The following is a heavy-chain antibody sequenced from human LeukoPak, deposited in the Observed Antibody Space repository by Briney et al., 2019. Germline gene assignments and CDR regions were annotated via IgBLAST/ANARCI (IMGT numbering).Heavy chain of an antibody. CDR2: INPNSGGT. CDR1: GYTFTGYY. D-gene: IGHD4-17*01. J-gene: IGHJ3*02. CDR3: ARGGIDYGDYVSAFDI. V-gene: IGHV1-2*02. Sequence: GASVKVSCKASGYTFTGYYMHWVRQAPGQGLEWMGWINPNSGGTNYAQKFQGRVTMTRDTSISTAYMELSRLRSDDTAVYYCARGGIDYGDYVSAFDIWGQGTVVTVSS.